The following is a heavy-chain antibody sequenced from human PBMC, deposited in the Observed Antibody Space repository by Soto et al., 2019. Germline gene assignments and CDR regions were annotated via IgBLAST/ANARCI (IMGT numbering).Heavy chain of an antibody. J-gene: IGHJ4*02. CDR2: IYYSGST. CDR3: ARNSILGCGGDCYSGYYFDY. D-gene: IGHD2-21*02. CDR1: GGSLSSSSYY. V-gene: IGHV4-39*01. Sequence: SEPLSHTCTVSGGSLSSSSYYWGWIRQPPGKGLEWIGSIYYSGSTYYNPSLKSRVTISVDTSKNQFSLKLSSVTAADTAVYYCARNSILGCGGDCYSGYYFDYWGQGTLVTAPQ.